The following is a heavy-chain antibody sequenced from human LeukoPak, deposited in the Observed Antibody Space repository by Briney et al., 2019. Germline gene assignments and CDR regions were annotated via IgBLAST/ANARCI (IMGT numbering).Heavy chain of an antibody. V-gene: IGHV4-34*01. Sequence: PSETLSLTCAVYGGSFSGYYWSWIRQPPGKELEWIGEINHSGSTNYNPSLKSRVTISVDTSKNQFSLKLSSVTAADTAVYYCARGVLYDYIWGSYRQGLDYWGQGTLVTVSS. D-gene: IGHD3-16*02. CDR2: INHSGST. CDR3: ARGVLYDYIWGSYRQGLDY. J-gene: IGHJ4*02. CDR1: GGSFSGYY.